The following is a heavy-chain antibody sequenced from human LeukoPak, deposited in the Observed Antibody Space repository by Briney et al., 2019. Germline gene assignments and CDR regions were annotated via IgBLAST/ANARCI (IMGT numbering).Heavy chain of an antibody. J-gene: IGHJ4*02. D-gene: IGHD6-6*01. V-gene: IGHV3-20*04. Sequence: RPGGSLRLSCAVSGFPFDDYGMSWVRQAPGKGLEWVSDITWSGGSTGYADSVKGRFTISRDSARDSLYLQMNSLRAEDTAFYYCARAFRYSTSSRTFDYWGQGTLVTVSS. CDR1: GFPFDDYG. CDR2: ITWSGGST. CDR3: ARAFRYSTSSRTFDY.